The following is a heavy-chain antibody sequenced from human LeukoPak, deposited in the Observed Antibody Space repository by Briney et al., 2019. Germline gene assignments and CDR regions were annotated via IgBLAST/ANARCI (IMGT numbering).Heavy chain of an antibody. Sequence: KPSETLSLTCTASGGSVNTYCWNWIRQPPGKGLEWIGYFYYTGSTYYNPSLKSRVTISVDTSKNQFSLRLTSVTAADTAVYYCARHPPGLRYFDPWGQGTLVTVSS. CDR1: GGSVNTYC. CDR3: ARHPPGLRYFDP. V-gene: IGHV4-59*08. D-gene: IGHD3-9*01. J-gene: IGHJ5*02. CDR2: FYYTGST.